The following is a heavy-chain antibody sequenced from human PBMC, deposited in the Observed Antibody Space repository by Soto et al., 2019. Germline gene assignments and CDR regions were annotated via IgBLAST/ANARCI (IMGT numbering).Heavy chain of an antibody. D-gene: IGHD1-26*01. V-gene: IGHV3-21*01. CDR2: ISSSSSYI. Sequence: EVQLVESGGGLVKPGGSLRLSCAASGFTFSSYSMNWVRQAPGRGLEWVSSISSSSSYIYYADSVKGRFTISRDNAKNSLYLQMNSLRAEDTAVYYCARWERAAGDYWGQGTLVTVSS. CDR1: GFTFSSYS. J-gene: IGHJ4*02. CDR3: ARWERAAGDY.